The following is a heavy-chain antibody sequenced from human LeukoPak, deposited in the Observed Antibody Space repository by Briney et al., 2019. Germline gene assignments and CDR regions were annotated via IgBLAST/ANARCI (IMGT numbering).Heavy chain of an antibody. CDR1: GYTFTGYY. V-gene: IGHV1-2*02. CDR2: INPNSGDT. Sequence: ASVKVSCKASGYTFTGYYIHWVRQAPGQGLEWMGYINPNSGDTNYAQKFQGRVTMTRDTSISTAYMELRRLRSEDTAVYYCARDRHIVVVTANYYFDYWGQGTLVTVSS. D-gene: IGHD2-21*02. CDR3: ARDRHIVVVTANYYFDY. J-gene: IGHJ4*02.